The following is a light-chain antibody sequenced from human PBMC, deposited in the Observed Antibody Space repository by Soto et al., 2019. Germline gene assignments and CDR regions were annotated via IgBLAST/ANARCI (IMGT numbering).Light chain of an antibody. CDR1: SSDIGHYNY. J-gene: IGLJ1*01. CDR2: DVS. CDR3: CSYAGSYTFV. V-gene: IGLV2-11*01. Sequence: QSALTQPASVSGSPGQSITISCTGTSSDIGHYNYVSWYQQHPGKAPKLMIYDVSKRPSGVPDRFSGSKSGNTASLTISGLQAEDEADYYCCSYAGSYTFVFGTGTKVTVL.